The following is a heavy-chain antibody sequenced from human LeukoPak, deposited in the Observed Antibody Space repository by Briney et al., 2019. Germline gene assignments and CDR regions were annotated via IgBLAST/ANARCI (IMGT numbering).Heavy chain of an antibody. CDR3: ARSPVRASYRYFFDY. CDR2: MNPNSGNT. V-gene: IGHV1-8*01. Sequence: ASVKVSCKASGYTFTSYDIDWVRQATGQGLEWMGWMNPNSGNTGYAQKFQGRVTMTRNASISTAYMELSSLRSEDTAVYYCARSPVRASYRYFFDYWGQGTLVTVSS. CDR1: GYTFTSYD. D-gene: IGHD4-11*01. J-gene: IGHJ4*02.